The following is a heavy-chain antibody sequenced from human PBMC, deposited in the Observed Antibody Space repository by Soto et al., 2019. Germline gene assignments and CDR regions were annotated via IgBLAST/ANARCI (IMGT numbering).Heavy chain of an antibody. J-gene: IGHJ5*02. CDR2: ISGFNDDT. V-gene: IGHV1-18*01. CDR3: ARSGSYYPARNWFGP. Sequence: QVQLVQSGAEMKNPGASVKVSCKASGYTFTSYGISWVRQAPGQGLEWMGWISGFNDDTNHAQKLQGRVTMTKDTSTSTAYMELRSLISEDTAVYYCARSGSYYPARNWFGPWGQGTLVTVSS. D-gene: IGHD3-10*01. CDR1: GYTFTSYG.